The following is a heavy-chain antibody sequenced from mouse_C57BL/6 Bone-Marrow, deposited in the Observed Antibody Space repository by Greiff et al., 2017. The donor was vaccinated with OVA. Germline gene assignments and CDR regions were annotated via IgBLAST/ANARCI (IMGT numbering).Heavy chain of an antibody. CDR2: INPNNGGT. V-gene: IGHV1-26*01. J-gene: IGHJ2*01. CDR1: GYTFTDYY. D-gene: IGHD4-1*01. Sequence: VQLQQSGPELVKPGASVKISCKASGYTFTDYYMNWVKQSHGKSLEWIGDINPNNGGTSYNQKFKGKATLTVDKSSSTAYMELRSLTSEDSAVYYCARGGNWDEGDFDYWGQGTTLTVSS. CDR3: ARGGNWDEGDFDY.